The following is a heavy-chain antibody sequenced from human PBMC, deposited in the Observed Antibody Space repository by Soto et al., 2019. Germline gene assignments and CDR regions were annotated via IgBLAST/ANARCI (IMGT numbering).Heavy chain of an antibody. D-gene: IGHD2-8*02. CDR1: GFIFGKYD. J-gene: IGHJ4*02. CDR3: ARGGLPWWSQGIDF. V-gene: IGHV3-30*03. CDR2: ISHDGRNK. Sequence: QVQLVESGGGVVQPGRSLRLSCEGSGFIFGKYDMYWVRQAPGKGLEWVTKISHDGRNKDYEDSVQGRFTISRDNSRETRYLELNSLRPEDKAIFYCARGGLPWWSQGIDFWGQGTLVTVSA.